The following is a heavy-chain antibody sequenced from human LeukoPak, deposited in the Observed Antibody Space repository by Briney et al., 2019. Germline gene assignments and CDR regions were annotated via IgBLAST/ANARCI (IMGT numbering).Heavy chain of an antibody. CDR2: ISAYNGNT. CDR1: GYTLTSYG. V-gene: IGHV1-18*01. Sequence: GASVKVSCKASGYTLTSYGISWVRQAPGQGLEWMGWISAYNGNTNYAQKLQGRVTMTTDTSTSTAYMGLRSLRSDDTAVYYCARDRYYDSSGYSPPSDWGQGTMVTVSS. J-gene: IGHJ3*01. D-gene: IGHD3-22*01. CDR3: ARDRYYDSSGYSPPSD.